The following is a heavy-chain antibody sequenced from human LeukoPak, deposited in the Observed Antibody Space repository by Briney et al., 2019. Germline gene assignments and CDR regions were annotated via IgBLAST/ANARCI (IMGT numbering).Heavy chain of an antibody. CDR2: FDPEDGET. Sequence: ASVKVSCKVSGYTLTELSMHWVRQAPGKGLEWMGGFDPEDGETIYAQKLQGRVTMTRDTSTSTVYMELSSLRSEDTAVYYCARDQTDCSTTSCYKFHYGLDVWGQGTTVTVSS. J-gene: IGHJ6*02. CDR1: GYTLTELS. D-gene: IGHD2-2*02. CDR3: ARDQTDCSTTSCYKFHYGLDV. V-gene: IGHV1-24*01.